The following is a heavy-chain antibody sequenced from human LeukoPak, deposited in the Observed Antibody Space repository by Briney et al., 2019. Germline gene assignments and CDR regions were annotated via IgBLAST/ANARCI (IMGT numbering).Heavy chain of an antibody. CDR1: GDSISDYY. J-gene: IGHJ4*02. V-gene: IGHV4-4*07. Sequence: SETLSLTCTVSGDSISDYYWSWIRQPAGRGLEWIGRIFTTENTDYSPSLTSRVTMSIDTSKNQFSLELRSVTAADTAVYYCTRESDGDYDYWGQGTLVTVSS. D-gene: IGHD4-17*01. CDR3: TRESDGDYDY. CDR2: IFTTENT.